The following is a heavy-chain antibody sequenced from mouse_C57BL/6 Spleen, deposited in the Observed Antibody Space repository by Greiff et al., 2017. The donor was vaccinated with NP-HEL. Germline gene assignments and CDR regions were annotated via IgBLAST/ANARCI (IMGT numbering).Heavy chain of an antibody. D-gene: IGHD1-1*01. CDR1: GFTFSDYG. V-gene: IGHV5-17*01. J-gene: IGHJ2*01. Sequence: DVQLVESGGGLVKPGGSLKLSCAASGFTFSDYGMHWVRQAPEKGLEWVAYISSGSSTIYYADTVKGRFTISRDNAKNTLFLQMTSLRSEDTAMYYCARRDTTVVGYFDYWGQGTTLTVSS. CDR3: ARRDTTVVGYFDY. CDR2: ISSGSSTI.